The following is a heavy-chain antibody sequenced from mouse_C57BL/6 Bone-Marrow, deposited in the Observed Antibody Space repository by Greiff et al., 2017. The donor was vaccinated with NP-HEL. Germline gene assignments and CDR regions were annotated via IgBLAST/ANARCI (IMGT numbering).Heavy chain of an antibody. V-gene: IGHV1-64*01. J-gene: IGHJ2*01. CDR1: GYTFTSYW. D-gene: IGHD1-1*01. CDR3: ARWYGSSYYFDY. Sequence: QVQLQQPGAELVKPGASVKLSCKASGYTFTSYWMHWVKQRPGQGLEWIGMIHPNSGSTNYNEKFKSKATLTVDKSYSTAYMQLSSLTSEDSAVYYCARWYGSSYYFDYWGQGTTLTVSS. CDR2: IHPNSGST.